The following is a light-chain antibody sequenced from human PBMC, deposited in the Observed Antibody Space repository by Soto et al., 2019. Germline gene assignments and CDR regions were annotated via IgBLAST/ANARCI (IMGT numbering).Light chain of an antibody. J-gene: IGKJ1*01. CDR1: QSINRD. Sequence: EIVMTQSPATLSVSPGESATLSCRASQSINRDLAWYEQKPGQAPRLLIYGASTRATGIPARFSGSGSGTEFTLTISSLQSEDFAVYYCQQYNNWPQTFGQGTKVDIK. CDR3: QQYNNWPQT. CDR2: GAS. V-gene: IGKV3-15*01.